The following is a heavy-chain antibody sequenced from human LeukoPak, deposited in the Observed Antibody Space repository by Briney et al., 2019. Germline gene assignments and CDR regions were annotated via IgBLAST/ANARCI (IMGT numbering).Heavy chain of an antibody. CDR3: AKGGHYSHFDY. CDR2: INHNGNVN. J-gene: IGHJ4*02. D-gene: IGHD3-10*01. Sequence: GGSLRLSCAASGFTFSSYWMNWARQAPGKGLEWVASINHNGNVNYYVDSVKGRFTISRDNAKNSLYLQMSNLRAEDTAVYYCAKGGHYSHFDYWGQGTLVTVSS. CDR1: GFTFSSYW. V-gene: IGHV3-7*03.